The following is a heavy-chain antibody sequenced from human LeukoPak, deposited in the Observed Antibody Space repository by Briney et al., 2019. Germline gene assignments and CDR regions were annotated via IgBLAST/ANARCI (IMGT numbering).Heavy chain of an antibody. J-gene: IGHJ6*02. V-gene: IGHV3-66*01. CDR1: GFTVSSDY. CDR3: ARDPGLPNGMAV. Sequence: GGSLRLSCAASGFTVSSDYMSWVRQVPGKGLEWVSTIYRGDSTYYADSVKGRFTISRDNSKNTLYLQLNSLRAEDTAVYYCARDPGLPNGMAVWGQGTTVTVSS. CDR2: IYRGDST.